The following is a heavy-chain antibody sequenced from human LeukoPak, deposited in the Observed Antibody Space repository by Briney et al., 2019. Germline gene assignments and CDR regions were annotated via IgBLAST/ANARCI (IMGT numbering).Heavy chain of an antibody. J-gene: IGHJ6*03. V-gene: IGHV1-18*01. D-gene: IGHD1-26*01. CDR1: GYTFTTYG. Sequence: GASVKVSCKASGYTFTTYGITWVRQAPGQALEWMGWISVSNGNTNYAQAFQGRVTMTTDTSTSTVYMDLTSLRSNDTAVYYCARVSGSVIMREYYYYMDVWGKGTTVTVSS. CDR3: ARVSGSVIMREYYYYMDV. CDR2: ISVSNGNT.